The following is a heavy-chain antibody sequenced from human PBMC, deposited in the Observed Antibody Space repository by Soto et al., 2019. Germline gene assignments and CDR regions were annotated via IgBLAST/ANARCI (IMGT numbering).Heavy chain of an antibody. CDR2: IYYSGST. CDR3: ARRSITIEYYFDY. J-gene: IGHJ4*02. D-gene: IGHD3-10*01. CDR1: GGSISSGDYY. V-gene: IGHV4-30-4*01. Sequence: SETLSLTCTVSGGSISSGDYYWSWIRQPPGKGLEWIGYIYYSGSTYYNPSLKSRVTISVDTSKNQFSLKLSSVTAADTAVYYCARRSITIEYYFDYWGQGTLVTVSS.